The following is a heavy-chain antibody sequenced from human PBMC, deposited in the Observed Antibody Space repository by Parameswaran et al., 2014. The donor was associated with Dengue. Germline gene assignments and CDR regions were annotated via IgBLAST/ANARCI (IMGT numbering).Heavy chain of an antibody. CDR3: ARVSLGDGYILYWYFDL. J-gene: IGHJ2*01. Sequence: WIRQPPGKGLEWVAVISYDGSNKYYADSVKGRFTISRDNSKNTLYLQMNSLRAEDTAVYYCARVSLGDGYILYWYFDLWGRGTLVTVSS. CDR2: ISYDGSNK. D-gene: IGHD5-24*01. V-gene: IGHV3-30-3*01.